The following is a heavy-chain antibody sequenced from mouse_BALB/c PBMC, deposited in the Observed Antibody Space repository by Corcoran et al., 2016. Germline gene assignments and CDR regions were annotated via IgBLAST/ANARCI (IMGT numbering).Heavy chain of an antibody. V-gene: IGHV9-3-1*01. Sequence: QIPLVHSGPELKKPGDPVQISCKASRYTFPNSGLNSVKEAPGKGLKWMGWINTYTGEPTYADDFKGLFAFSLDTSASSAYLQINNLKNEETATYFCAYYGKAWLAYWGQGTLVTVSA. D-gene: IGHD2-1*01. CDR3: AYYGKAWLAY. CDR2: INTYTGEP. J-gene: IGHJ3*01. CDR1: RYTFPNSG.